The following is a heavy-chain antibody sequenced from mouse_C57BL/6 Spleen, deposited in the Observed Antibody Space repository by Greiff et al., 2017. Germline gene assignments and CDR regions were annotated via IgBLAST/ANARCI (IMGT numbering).Heavy chain of an antibody. J-gene: IGHJ2*01. CDR2: INPSNGGT. CDR1: GYTFTSYW. CDR3: ARMSSNYHYYFDY. D-gene: IGHD2-5*01. V-gene: IGHV1-53*01. Sequence: VQLQQPGTELVKPGASVKLSCKASGYTFTSYWMHWVKQRPGQGLEWIGNINPSNGGTNYNEKFKSKATLTVDKSSSTAYMQLSSLTSEDSAVYYCARMSSNYHYYFDYWGQGTTLTVSS.